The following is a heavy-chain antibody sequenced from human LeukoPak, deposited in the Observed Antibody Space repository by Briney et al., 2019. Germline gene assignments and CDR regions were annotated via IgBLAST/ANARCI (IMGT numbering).Heavy chain of an antibody. CDR1: GFPFSIYG. CDR2: ISSSGSTI. D-gene: IGHD3-22*01. Sequence: GGSLRLSCAGSGFPFSIYGMNWVRQAPGKGLEWVSYISSSGSTIYYADSVKGRFTISRDNAKNSLYLQMNSLRAEDTAVYYCARDLRGNYDSSGYYLAGDAFDIWGQGTMVTVSS. V-gene: IGHV3-48*04. J-gene: IGHJ3*02. CDR3: ARDLRGNYDSSGYYLAGDAFDI.